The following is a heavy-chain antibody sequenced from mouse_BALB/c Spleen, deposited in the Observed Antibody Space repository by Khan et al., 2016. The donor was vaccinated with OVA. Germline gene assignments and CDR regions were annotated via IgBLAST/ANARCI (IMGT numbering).Heavy chain of an antibody. Sequence: EVELVESGGGLVKPGGSLKLSCAASGFTFSTYAMSWVRQTPEKRLEWVATINSDGDYTYYPDSVTGRFTISRDNAKNTLYLQMSSLRSEDTAMYHCARSPYGNFAYWGQGTLVTVSA. CDR1: GFTFSTYA. V-gene: IGHV5-9-3*01. CDR3: ARSPYGNFAY. J-gene: IGHJ3*01. CDR2: INSDGDYT. D-gene: IGHD2-1*01.